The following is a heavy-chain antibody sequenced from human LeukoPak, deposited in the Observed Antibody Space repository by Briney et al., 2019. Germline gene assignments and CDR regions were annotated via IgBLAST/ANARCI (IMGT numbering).Heavy chain of an antibody. CDR3: ASDYPRQYFYMDV. J-gene: IGHJ6*03. CDR1: GFAFSSYV. CDR2: MSGVDGYT. Sequence: GGSLRLSCAASGFAFSSYVLHWVRRAPGKGLEWVSVMSGVDGYTYYGDSVKGRFTISRDNSKNTLYLQMNSLRAEDTAVYYCASDYPRQYFYMDVWGKGTTVTVSS. D-gene: IGHD4-11*01. V-gene: IGHV3-23*01.